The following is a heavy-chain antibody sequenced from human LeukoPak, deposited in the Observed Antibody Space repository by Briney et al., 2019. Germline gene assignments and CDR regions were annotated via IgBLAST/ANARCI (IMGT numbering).Heavy chain of an antibody. CDR3: VRDWGYDSSGYWQKYFDT. J-gene: IGHJ4*02. V-gene: IGHV3-21*01. CDR2: ISSSSSYI. CDR1: GFTFSSYS. Sequence: PGGSLRLSCAASGFTFSSYSINWVRQAPGKGLEWVSSISSSSSYIYYADSVKGRFTISRDNAKNSLYLQMNSLRAEDTAVYYCVRDWGYDSSGYWQKYFDTWGQGTLVTVSS. D-gene: IGHD3-22*01.